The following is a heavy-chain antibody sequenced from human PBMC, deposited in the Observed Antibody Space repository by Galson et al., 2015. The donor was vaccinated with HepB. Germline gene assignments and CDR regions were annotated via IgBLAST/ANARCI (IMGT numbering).Heavy chain of an antibody. Sequence: SVEVSCKASGYTFTSDHMHWVRQAPGQVFEWMGIMNPAGGRPRFAQKFQGRITMTRDTSTSTDYMELSGLTSEDTAVYYCARDYTGKWTFDYWGQGTLVTVSS. V-gene: IGHV1-46*03. CDR3: ARDYTGKWTFDY. D-gene: IGHD2-2*02. J-gene: IGHJ4*02. CDR1: GYTFTSDH. CDR2: MNPAGGRP.